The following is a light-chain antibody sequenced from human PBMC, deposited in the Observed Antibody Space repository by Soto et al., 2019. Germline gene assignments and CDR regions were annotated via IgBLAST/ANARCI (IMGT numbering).Light chain of an antibody. Sequence: EIVLTQSPGTLSLSPVEMASLYFSASHSVAANYLAWYQQKRGQAPRLLIYGASSRATGIPDRFSGSGSGTDFTLTISRLEPEDFSVYYCHQYGTAPLTCGPGTKGDIK. CDR2: GAS. CDR3: HQYGTAPLT. J-gene: IGKJ3*01. V-gene: IGKV3-20*01. CDR1: HSVAANY.